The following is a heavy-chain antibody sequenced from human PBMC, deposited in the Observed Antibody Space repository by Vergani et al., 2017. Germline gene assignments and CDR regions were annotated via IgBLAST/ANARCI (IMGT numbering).Heavy chain of an antibody. Sequence: EVQLVESGGGLVQPGGSLRLSCAASGFTVSSNYMSWVRQAPGKGLEWGSVIYSGGSTYYAESVKGRCTISRHNSKNTLYLQMNRLRADDPAVYYCARSGATPFDYWGQGTLVTVSS. CDR3: ARSGATPFDY. J-gene: IGHJ4*02. CDR2: IYSGGST. CDR1: GFTVSSNY. V-gene: IGHV3-53*04. D-gene: IGHD1-26*01.